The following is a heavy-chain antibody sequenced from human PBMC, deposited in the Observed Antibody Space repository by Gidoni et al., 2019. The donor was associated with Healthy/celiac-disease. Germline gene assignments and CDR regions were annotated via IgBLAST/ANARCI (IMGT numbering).Heavy chain of an antibody. V-gene: IGHV3-30-3*01. D-gene: IGHD6-6*01. CDR2: ISYDESNK. Sequence: QVQLVESGGGVVQPGRSLRLSCAASGFPFRSYAMHWVLQAPGKGLEWGAVISYDESNKYYADSVKGRFTISRDNSKNTLYLQMNSLRAEDTAVYYCARVDIAARREDYYYYGMDVWGQGTTVTVSS. CDR1: GFPFRSYA. J-gene: IGHJ6*02. CDR3: ARVDIAARREDYYYYGMDV.